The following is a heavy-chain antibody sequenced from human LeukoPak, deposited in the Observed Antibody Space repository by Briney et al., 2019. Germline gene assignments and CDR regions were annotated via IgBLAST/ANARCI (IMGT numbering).Heavy chain of an antibody. CDR1: GFTFSSYW. D-gene: IGHD2-2*01. V-gene: IGHV3-7*05. CDR3: AKAPYCSSTSCRDDP. CDR2: IKHDGSEK. Sequence: PGGSLRLSCAASGFTFSSYWMSWVRQAPGKGLEWVANIKHDGSEKYYVDSVKGRFTISRDNSKNTLYLQMNSLRAEDTAVYYCAKAPYCSSTSCRDDPWGQGTLVSVSS. J-gene: IGHJ5*02.